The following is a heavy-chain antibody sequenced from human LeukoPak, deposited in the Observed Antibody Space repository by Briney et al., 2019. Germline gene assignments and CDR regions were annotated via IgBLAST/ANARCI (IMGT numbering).Heavy chain of an antibody. J-gene: IGHJ4*02. D-gene: IGHD1-7*01. V-gene: IGHV3-7*01. Sequence: GGSLRLSCAVSGFSFSSQWMTWIRQAPGTGLEWVATINSDGSAKYLVDSVKGRFTISRDNAKNLVYLQMSILRAEDTAVYYCADLGTSDCGQGTLVTVSS. CDR3: ADLGTSD. CDR1: GFSFSSQW. CDR2: INSDGSAK.